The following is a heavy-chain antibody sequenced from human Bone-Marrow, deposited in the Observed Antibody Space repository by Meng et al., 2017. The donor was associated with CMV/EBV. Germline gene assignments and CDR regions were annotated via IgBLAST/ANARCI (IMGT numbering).Heavy chain of an antibody. CDR2: IRYDGSNE. CDR3: SFGSESYYGVPVNFDY. V-gene: IGHV3-30*02. D-gene: IGHD3-10*01. CDR1: GFTFSGYG. Sequence: GESLKISCAASGFTFSGYGMHWVRQAPGKGLEWVAFIRYDGSNEYYADSVKGRFTISRENSKNTLYLQMNSLRAEDTAVYYCSFGSESYYGVPVNFDYWGQGTLVTVSS. J-gene: IGHJ4*02.